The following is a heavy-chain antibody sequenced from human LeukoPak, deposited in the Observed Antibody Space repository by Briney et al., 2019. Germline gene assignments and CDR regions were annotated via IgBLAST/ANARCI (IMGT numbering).Heavy chain of an antibody. D-gene: IGHD1-26*01. CDR3: AKRWSGSHFEGFDY. V-gene: IGHV3-30*18. J-gene: IGHJ4*02. CDR2: ISYDGSNK. Sequence: GGSLRLSCAASGFTFSSYGMSWVRQAPGKGLEWVAVISYDGSNKYYADSLKGRFTISRDNSKNTLYLQMNSLRVEDTAVYYCAKRWSGSHFEGFDYWGQGTLVTVSS. CDR1: GFTFSSYG.